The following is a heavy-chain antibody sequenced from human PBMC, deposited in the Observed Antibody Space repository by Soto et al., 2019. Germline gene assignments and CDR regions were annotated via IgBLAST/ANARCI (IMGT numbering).Heavy chain of an antibody. J-gene: IGHJ4*02. Sequence: PSETLSLTCAVYGGSFSGYYWSWIRQPPGKGLEWIGEINHSGSTNYNPSLKSRVTISADTSKNQFSLKVNSVTAADTAVYYCARISPLTVTIPSSWGQGTLVTVS. V-gene: IGHV4-34*01. CDR3: ARISPLTVTIPSS. D-gene: IGHD4-17*01. CDR2: INHSGST. CDR1: GGSFSGYY.